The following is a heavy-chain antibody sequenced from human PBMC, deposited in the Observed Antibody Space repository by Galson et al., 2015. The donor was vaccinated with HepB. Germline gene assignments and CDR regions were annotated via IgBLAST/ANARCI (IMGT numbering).Heavy chain of an antibody. V-gene: IGHV3-23*01. CDR2: ITGEGSVT. J-gene: IGHJ3*02. Sequence: SLRLSCAASGITFTFYAMTWVRQAPGKGLEWVSSITGEGSVTYYADSVKGRFTISRDNSKNTLYLQMNSLRAEDTAVYYWAKDRDFSSGWVRGNFDIWGQGTMVTVSS. CDR3: AKDRDFSSGWVRGNFDI. D-gene: IGHD6-19*01. CDR1: GITFTFYA.